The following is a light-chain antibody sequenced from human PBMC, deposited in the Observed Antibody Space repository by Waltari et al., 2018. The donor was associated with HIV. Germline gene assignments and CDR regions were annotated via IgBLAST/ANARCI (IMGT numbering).Light chain of an antibody. Sequence: EIMMTQSPATLSVSPGARATLSCRASQSVSTNLAWYQQKPGQAPRLLIYGASTRATGSPARFSGSGSGTDCTLTSSSLQSEDSVTYYCQQYNNWPRAFGGGTKVEIK. CDR3: QQYNNWPRA. V-gene: IGKV3-15*01. CDR1: QSVSTN. J-gene: IGKJ4*01. CDR2: GAS.